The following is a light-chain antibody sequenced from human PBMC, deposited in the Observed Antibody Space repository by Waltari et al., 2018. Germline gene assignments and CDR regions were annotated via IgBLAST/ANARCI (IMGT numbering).Light chain of an antibody. V-gene: IGKV2-28*01. CDR1: QSLLHSNGYNY. Sequence: DIVVTQSPLSLPVTPGEPASISCRSSQSLLHSNGYNYLDWYLQKPGQSPQLLIYLGSNRASGVPDRFSGSGSGTDFTLKISRVEAEDVGVYYCMQSLQALWTFGQGPRWNSN. J-gene: IGKJ1*01. CDR3: MQSLQALWT. CDR2: LGS.